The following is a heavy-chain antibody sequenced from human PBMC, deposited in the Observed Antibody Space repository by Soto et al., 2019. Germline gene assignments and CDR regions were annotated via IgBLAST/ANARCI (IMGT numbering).Heavy chain of an antibody. J-gene: IGHJ5*02. CDR3: VRGPSGQLGNWFDP. CDR1: GFTFNIYW. D-gene: IGHD6-13*01. V-gene: IGHV3-74*01. Sequence: GGSLRLSCAASGFTFNIYWMHWVRQAPGKGLVWVSRISSDGSTTNYADSVKGRFTISRDNAKNTLYLQMDSLRAEDTAVYYWVRGPSGQLGNWFDPWGQGTLVTVSS. CDR2: ISSDGSTT.